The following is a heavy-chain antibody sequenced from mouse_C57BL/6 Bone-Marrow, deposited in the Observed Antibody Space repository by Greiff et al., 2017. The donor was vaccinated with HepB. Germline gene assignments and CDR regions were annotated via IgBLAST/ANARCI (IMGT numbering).Heavy chain of an antibody. CDR2: ISSGGSYT. CDR3: ARCYGNFSMDD. J-gene: IGHJ4*01. CDR1: GFTFSSYG. D-gene: IGHD2-1*01. Sequence: EVMLVESGGDLVKPGGSLKLSCAASGFTFSSYGMSWVRQTPDKRLEWVATISSGGSYTYYPDSVKGRFTISRDNAKNTLYLQMSSLKSEDTAMYYCARCYGNFSMDDRGQGTSVTVSS. V-gene: IGHV5-6*01.